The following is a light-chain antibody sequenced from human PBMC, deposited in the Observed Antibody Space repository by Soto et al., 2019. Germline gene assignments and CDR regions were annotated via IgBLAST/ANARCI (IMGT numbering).Light chain of an antibody. CDR1: QSVISSY. V-gene: IGKV3-15*01. J-gene: IGKJ1*01. Sequence: EIGMTQSPATLSVSPGERATLSCRASQSVISSYLAWYQQKPGQAPRLLIYGASTRTTGIPARFSGSGSGTDFTLTINSLQSDDFAVYYCQQYNNWPITFGQGTKVDIK. CDR3: QQYNNWPIT. CDR2: GAS.